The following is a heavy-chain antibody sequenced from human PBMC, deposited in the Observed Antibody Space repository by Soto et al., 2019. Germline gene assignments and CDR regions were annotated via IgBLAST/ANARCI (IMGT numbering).Heavy chain of an antibody. Sequence: ASVKGSCKASGYICTSYYIHWVRQAPVQGLEWMGWINPFDGSRMFAQSFQGRVTMTRDTSTSTVYMEVSSLRSEDTAVYYCSRVDPGETSPFDHWG. D-gene: IGHD3-10*01. V-gene: IGHV1-46*03. CDR1: GYICTSYY. CDR3: SRVDPGETSPFDH. CDR2: INPFDGSR. J-gene: IGHJ4*01.